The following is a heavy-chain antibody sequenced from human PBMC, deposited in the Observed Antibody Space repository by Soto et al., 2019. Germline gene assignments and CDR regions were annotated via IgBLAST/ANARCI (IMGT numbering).Heavy chain of an antibody. D-gene: IGHD6-13*01. J-gene: IGHJ5*02. CDR1: GYTFTSYG. V-gene: IGHV1-18*01. CDR2: ISAYNGNT. CDR3: ARIGYSSSWYGWFDP. Sequence: ASVKVSCKASGYTFTSYGISWVRQAPGQGLEWMGWISAYNGNTNYAQKLQGRVTMTTDTSTSTAYMELRSLRSDDTAVYYCARIGYSSSWYGWFDPWGQGTLVTVSS.